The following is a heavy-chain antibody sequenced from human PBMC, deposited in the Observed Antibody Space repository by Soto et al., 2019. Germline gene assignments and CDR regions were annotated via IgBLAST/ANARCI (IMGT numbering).Heavy chain of an antibody. Sequence: QVQLVQSGAEVKKPGTSVKVSCKAAGGTFSSYAISWVRQAPGQGREWMGGIIPIFGTANYAQKFQGRVTITADKSTSTAYMELRSLRSEDTAVYYCARGRVPAAIGWFAPWGQGTLVPVSS. J-gene: IGHJ5*02. CDR2: IIPIFGTA. CDR3: ARGRVPAAIGWFAP. CDR1: GGTFSSYA. D-gene: IGHD2-2*02. V-gene: IGHV1-69*06.